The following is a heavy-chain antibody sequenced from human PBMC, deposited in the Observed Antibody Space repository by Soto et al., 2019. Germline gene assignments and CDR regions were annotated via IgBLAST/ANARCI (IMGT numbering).Heavy chain of an antibody. D-gene: IGHD4-17*01. J-gene: IGHJ5*02. CDR3: ARLNYGDYPKSYWFDP. CDR2: IYHSGST. CDR1: VGSMSSCYYY. V-gene: IGHV4-30-2*01. Sequence: SEPLSLPCSVSVGSMSSCYYYWRWILQPPVKGLEWIGYIYHSGSTYYNPSLKSRVTISVDRSKNQFSLKLSSVTAADTAVYYCARLNYGDYPKSYWFDPWGQGTLVTVSS.